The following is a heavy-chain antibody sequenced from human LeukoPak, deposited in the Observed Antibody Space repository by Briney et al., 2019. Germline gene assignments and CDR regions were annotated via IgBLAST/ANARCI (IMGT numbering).Heavy chain of an antibody. D-gene: IGHD3-22*01. CDR3: ARGASGAYYVDY. J-gene: IGHJ4*02. Sequence: VSHIKYDGSIATYGDSVKGRFSISRDNAKNTVDLQMNSLRAEDTAVYYCARGASGAYYVDYWGQGTLVTVSS. V-gene: IGHV3-74*01. CDR2: IKYDGSIA.